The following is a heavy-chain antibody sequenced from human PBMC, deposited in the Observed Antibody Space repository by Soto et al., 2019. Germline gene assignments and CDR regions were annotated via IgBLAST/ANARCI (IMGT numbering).Heavy chain of an antibody. D-gene: IGHD3-22*01. CDR2: IYHSGST. J-gene: IGHJ4*02. CDR1: CGSLSSGGSF. CDR3: AMSRYYYDSSGALD. V-gene: IGHV4-31*03. Sequence: TLSLTCTFSCGSLSSGGSFLGWIRPHPGKGLEWIGYIYHSGSTCYNPSLKSRVTISVDTSKNQFSLKLSSVTAADTAVYYCAMSRYYYDSSGALDWGQGTLVTVSS.